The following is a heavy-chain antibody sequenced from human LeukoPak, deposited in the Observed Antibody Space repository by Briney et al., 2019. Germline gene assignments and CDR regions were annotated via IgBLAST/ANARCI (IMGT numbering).Heavy chain of an antibody. CDR1: GFTFSSYE. J-gene: IGHJ4*02. Sequence: GXSLRXSCAASGFTFSSYEMHWVRQAPGKGLEWVSYISSSGSTIYYADSVKGRFTISRDNAKNSLYLQMNSLRAEDTAVYYCARDYGGSSPFDYWGQGTLVTVSS. D-gene: IGHD4-23*01. CDR2: ISSSGSTI. CDR3: ARDYGGSSPFDY. V-gene: IGHV3-48*03.